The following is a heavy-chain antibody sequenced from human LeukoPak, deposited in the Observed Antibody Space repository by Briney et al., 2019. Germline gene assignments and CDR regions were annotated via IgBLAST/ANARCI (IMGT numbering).Heavy chain of an antibody. CDR2: ISGSGAST. CDR3: AKSRSGSYSSVY. CDR1: GFTFSTYA. J-gene: IGHJ4*02. D-gene: IGHD1-26*01. V-gene: IGHV3-23*01. Sequence: GGSLRLSCAASGFTFSTYAMNWVRQAPGKGLEWVSGISGSGASTYYADSVKGRFTISRDNSKNTLYLQMNSLRAEDTAVYYCAKSRSGSYSSVYWGQGTLVTVSS.